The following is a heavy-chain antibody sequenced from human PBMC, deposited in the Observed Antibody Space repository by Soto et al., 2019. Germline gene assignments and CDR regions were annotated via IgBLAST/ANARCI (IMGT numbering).Heavy chain of an antibody. Sequence: QVQLQESGPGLVKPSQTLSLTCTVSGGSISSGGYYWSWIRQHPGKGLEWIGYIYYSGSTYYNPSLKSRVTISVDTSKNQFSLKLSSVTAADTAVYYCARDQVRGTNYYYYGMDVWGQGTTVTVSS. CDR2: IYYSGST. CDR1: GGSISSGGYY. J-gene: IGHJ6*02. D-gene: IGHD3-10*01. V-gene: IGHV4-31*03. CDR3: ARDQVRGTNYYYYGMDV.